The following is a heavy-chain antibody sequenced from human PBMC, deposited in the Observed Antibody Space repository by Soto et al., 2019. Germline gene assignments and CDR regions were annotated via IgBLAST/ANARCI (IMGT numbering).Heavy chain of an antibody. J-gene: IGHJ4*02. D-gene: IGHD4-4*01. CDR1: GFTFSNYA. V-gene: IGHV3-30*18. CDR3: AKISKGGNYEVHFDY. CDR2: ISKDGSNK. Sequence: PGGSLRLSCAVSGFTFSNYAMHWVRQAPGKGLEWVAVISKDGSNKYYGDFVKGRFTISRDSSKNTLYLQMNSLREEDTAVYYCAKISKGGNYEVHFDYWGQGTLVTVSS.